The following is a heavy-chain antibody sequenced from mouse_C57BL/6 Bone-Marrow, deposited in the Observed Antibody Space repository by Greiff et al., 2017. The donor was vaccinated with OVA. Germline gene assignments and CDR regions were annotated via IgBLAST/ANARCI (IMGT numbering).Heavy chain of an antibody. Sequence: EVQLVESGGGLVQPGGSLKLSCAASGFTFSDYYMYWVRQTPEKRLEWVAYISNGGGSTYYPDTVKGRFPISRDNAKNTLYLQMSRLKSEDTAMYYCARPYYDRRRAMDYWGQGTSVTVSS. CDR3: ARPYYDRRRAMDY. CDR1: GFTFSDYY. J-gene: IGHJ4*01. D-gene: IGHD2-4*01. V-gene: IGHV5-12*01. CDR2: ISNGGGST.